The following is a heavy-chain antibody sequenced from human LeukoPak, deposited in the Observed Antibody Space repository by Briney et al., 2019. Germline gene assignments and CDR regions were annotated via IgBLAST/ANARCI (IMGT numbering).Heavy chain of an antibody. CDR3: ARSSIRGVFFDY. D-gene: IGHD3-10*01. J-gene: IGHJ4*02. CDR2: IIPIFGTA. CDR1: GGTFSSYA. Sequence: ASVKVSCKASGGTFSSYAISWVRQAPGQGLEWMGGIIPIFGTANYAQKFQGRVTITADESTSTAYMELSSLRSEDTAVYYCARSSIRGVFFDYWGQGTLVTVSP. V-gene: IGHV1-69*13.